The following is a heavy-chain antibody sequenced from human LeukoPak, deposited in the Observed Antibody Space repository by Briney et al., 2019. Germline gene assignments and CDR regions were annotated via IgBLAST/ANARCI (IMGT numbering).Heavy chain of an antibody. CDR1: GFTFSSYW. CDR3: AREGGSFYYFDY. Sequence: GGSLRLSCAASGFTFSSYWMHWVRQAPGKGLVWVSRINSDGSRTSYADSVKGRFTISRDNVKNTLYLQMNSLTAEDTAVYYCAREGGSFYYFDYWGQGTLVTVSS. CDR2: INSDGSRT. J-gene: IGHJ4*02. D-gene: IGHD1-26*01. V-gene: IGHV3-74*01.